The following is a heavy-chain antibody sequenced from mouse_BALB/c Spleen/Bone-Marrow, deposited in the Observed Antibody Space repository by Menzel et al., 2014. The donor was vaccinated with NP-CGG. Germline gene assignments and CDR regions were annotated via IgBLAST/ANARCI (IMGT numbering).Heavy chain of an antibody. J-gene: IGHJ3*01. D-gene: IGHD2-4*01. CDR1: GFTFSNYG. CDR2: ISGGGSYT. Sequence: DVQLAESGGGLVKSGGSLKLSCAASGFTFSNYGRSWVRHTPEKRPGWVATISGGGSYTFYSDSVRGRFTISRDNDKNNLFLQLRSLRSENTALYYCARHAYYDQTEVSFVYWGQGTLVTVSA. V-gene: IGHV5-9-2*01. CDR3: ARHAYYDQTEVSFVY.